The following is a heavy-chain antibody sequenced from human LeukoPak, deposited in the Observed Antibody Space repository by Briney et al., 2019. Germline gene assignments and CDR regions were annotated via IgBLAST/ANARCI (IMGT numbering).Heavy chain of an antibody. J-gene: IGHJ6*03. CDR2: INWNGGST. D-gene: IGHD2-2*01. Sequence: GGSLRLSCAASGFTFSAYEMNWVRQAPGKGLEWVSGINWNGGSTGYADSVKGRFTISRDNAKNSLYLQMNSLRAEDTALHYCARNRCSSTSCYYYYYYMDVWGKGTTVTVSS. CDR3: ARNRCSSTSCYYYYYYMDV. CDR1: GFTFSAYE. V-gene: IGHV3-20*04.